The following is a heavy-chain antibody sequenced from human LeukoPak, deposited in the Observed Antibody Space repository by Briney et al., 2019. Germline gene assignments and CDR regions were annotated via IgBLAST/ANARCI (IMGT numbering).Heavy chain of an antibody. V-gene: IGHV4-34*01. CDR1: GGSFSGYY. D-gene: IGHD3-3*01. J-gene: IGHJ5*02. CDR2: INHSGST. Sequence: SETLSLTCAVYGGSFSGYYWSWIRQPPGKGLEWIGEINHSGSTNYNPSLKSRVTISVDTSKNQFSLKMSSVTAADTAVYYCARHARITIFEGWLDPWGQGTLVTVSS. CDR3: ARHARITIFEGWLDP.